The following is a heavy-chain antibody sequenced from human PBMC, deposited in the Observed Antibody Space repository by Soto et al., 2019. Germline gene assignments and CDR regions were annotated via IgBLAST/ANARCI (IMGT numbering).Heavy chain of an antibody. D-gene: IGHD5-18*01. Sequence: PGGSLRLSCSASGFTFSSFSMHWVRQAPGKGLEYVSGISSNGVSTYYADSVKGRFTISRDNSENTLYLQMNSLRAEDTAVYYCARGRWIQLWLDYWGQGTLVTVSS. CDR3: ARGRWIQLWLDY. J-gene: IGHJ4*02. CDR2: ISSNGVST. CDR1: GFTFSSFS. V-gene: IGHV3-64*04.